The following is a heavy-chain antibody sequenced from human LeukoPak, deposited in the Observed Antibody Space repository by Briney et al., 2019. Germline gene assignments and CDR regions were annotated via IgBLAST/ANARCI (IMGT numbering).Heavy chain of an antibody. V-gene: IGHV4-39*01. J-gene: IGHJ2*01. Sequence: SETLSLTCTVSGGSISGSSYYWGWIRQPQGKGLEWIGSIYYSGSTYYNPSLKSRVTISVDTSKNQFSLKLSSVTAADTAVYYCARGGRGSKRTYWYFDLWGRGTLVTVSS. CDR3: ARGGRGSKRTYWYFDL. D-gene: IGHD5-24*01. CDR1: GGSISGSSYY. CDR2: IYYSGST.